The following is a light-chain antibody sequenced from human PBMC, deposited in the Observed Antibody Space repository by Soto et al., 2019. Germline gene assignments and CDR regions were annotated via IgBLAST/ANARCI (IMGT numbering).Light chain of an antibody. CDR2: DAS. CDR3: QQANSFPPYT. CDR1: QDISSW. J-gene: IGKJ2*01. Sequence: DIQMTQSPSSVSASVGDRVTITCRASQDISSWLAWYQQKPGKAPKLLIYDASSLQSGVPSRFSCSGSGTEFNLTISSLQPEAFATYYCQQANSFPPYTFGQGTKLEIK. V-gene: IGKV1-12*01.